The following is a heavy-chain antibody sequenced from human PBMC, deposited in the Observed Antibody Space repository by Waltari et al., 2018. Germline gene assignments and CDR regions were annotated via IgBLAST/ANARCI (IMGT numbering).Heavy chain of an antibody. CDR2: IWYDGSNK. CDR3: ARARYYFDY. V-gene: IGHV3-33*01. Sequence: QVQLVESGGGVVQPGRSLRLSCAASGFTFSSYGMHWVRQAPGKGLDWVAVIWYDGSNKYYADSVKGRFTISRDNSKNTLYLQMNSLRAEDTAVYYCARARYYFDYWGQGTLVTVSS. CDR1: GFTFSSYG. J-gene: IGHJ4*02.